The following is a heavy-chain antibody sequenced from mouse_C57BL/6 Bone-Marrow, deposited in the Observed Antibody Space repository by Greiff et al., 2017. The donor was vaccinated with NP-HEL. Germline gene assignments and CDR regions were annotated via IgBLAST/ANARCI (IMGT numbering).Heavy chain of an antibody. V-gene: IGHV5-2*01. J-gene: IGHJ4*01. CDR2: INSDGGST. D-gene: IGHD2-5*01. Sequence: DVKLVESGGGLVQPGESLKLSCESNEYEFPSHDMSWVRKTPEKRLELVAAINSDGGSTYYPDTMERRFIISRDNTKKTLYLQMSSLRSEDTALYYCARQRGYYSNYDAMDYWGQGTSVTVSS. CDR1: EYEFPSHD. CDR3: ARQRGYYSNYDAMDY.